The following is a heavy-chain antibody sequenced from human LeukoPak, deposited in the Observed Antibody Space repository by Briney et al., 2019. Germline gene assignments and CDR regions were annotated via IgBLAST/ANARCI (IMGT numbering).Heavy chain of an antibody. J-gene: IGHJ4*02. CDR1: GYTLTELS. CDR3: ARGGRGWHDEPFDY. Sequence: GASVKVSCKVSGYTLTELSMFWVRQAPGKGLEWMGSFDPEDGKTVYAQKLQGRVTMTTDTSTSTAYMELRSLRSDDTAVYYCARGGRGWHDEPFDYWGQGTLVTVSS. D-gene: IGHD1-1*01. V-gene: IGHV1-24*01. CDR2: FDPEDGKT.